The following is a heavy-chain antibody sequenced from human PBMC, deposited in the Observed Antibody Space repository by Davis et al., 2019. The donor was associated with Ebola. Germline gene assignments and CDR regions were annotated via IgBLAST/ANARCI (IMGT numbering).Heavy chain of an antibody. CDR3: ARSNV. Sequence: PGGSLRLSCAASGFTVSTNYMSWVRQAPGKGPEWVSIIYSGGSTYYADSVKGRFTISRDNAKNSLYLQMNNLRAEDTAVYFCARSNVWGKGTTVTVSS. CDR2: IYSGGST. CDR1: GFTVSTNY. J-gene: IGHJ6*04. V-gene: IGHV3-66*01.